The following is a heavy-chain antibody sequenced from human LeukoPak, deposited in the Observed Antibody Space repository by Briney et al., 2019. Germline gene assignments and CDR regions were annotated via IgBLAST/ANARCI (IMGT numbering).Heavy chain of an antibody. J-gene: IGHJ4*02. V-gene: IGHV1-18*04. D-gene: IGHD6-13*01. CDR1: GYTFTSYG. Sequence: AAVKVSCKASGYTFTSYGIIWVRQPPGQGLEWMGWISAYNGNTNYAQKLQGRVTMTTDTFSRTGYMEFSSVRYDDTAVYYCARGTTSSSVDYWGQGTLVTVSS. CDR3: ARGTTSSSVDY. CDR2: ISAYNGNT.